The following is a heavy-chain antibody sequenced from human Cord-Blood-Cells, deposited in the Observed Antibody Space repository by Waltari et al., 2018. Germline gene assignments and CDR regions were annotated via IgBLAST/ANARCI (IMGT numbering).Heavy chain of an antibody. J-gene: IGHJ6*02. V-gene: IGHV4-34*01. CDR1: GGSFSGYY. D-gene: IGHD3-22*01. CDR3: ATLIADYYYYGMDV. Sequence: QVQLQQWGAGLLKPSETLSLTCAVYGGSFSGYYWSWIRQPPGKGLEWIGEINHSGSTNYNPSLKSRCTISVDTSKNQFSLKLSSVTAADTAVYYCATLIADYYYYGMDVWGQGTTVTVSS. CDR2: INHSGST.